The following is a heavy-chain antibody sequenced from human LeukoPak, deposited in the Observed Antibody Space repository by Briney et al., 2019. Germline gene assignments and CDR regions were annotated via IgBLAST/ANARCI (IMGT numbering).Heavy chain of an antibody. CDR1: GFTFSSHT. CDR3: ARGRSLLVVPAAQDY. V-gene: IGHV3-21*04. CDR2: ISSSSSFI. Sequence: PGGSLRLSCAASGFTFSSHTVTWVRQAPGKGLEWVSSISSSSSFIHYADSVKGRFTISRDNAKESLYLQMNSLRAEDTALYHCARGRSLLVVPAAQDYWGQGTLVTVSS. D-gene: IGHD2-2*01. J-gene: IGHJ4*02.